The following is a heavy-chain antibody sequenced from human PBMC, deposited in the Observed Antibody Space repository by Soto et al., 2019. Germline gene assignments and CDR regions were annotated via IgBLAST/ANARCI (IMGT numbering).Heavy chain of an antibody. V-gene: IGHV4-39*01. D-gene: IGHD3-10*01. CDR3: ARHRGPTGPNY. Sequence: QLQLQESGPGLVKPSETLSLTCTVSGDSIRRNNYYWGWIRQPPGKGLEWIGSMYHSGNTYHNPSLKSRVTISVDTAKNQLALNLRSVTAADTAVYDCARHRGPTGPNYWGQGTLVTVSS. CDR2: MYHSGNT. J-gene: IGHJ4*02. CDR1: GDSIRRNNYY.